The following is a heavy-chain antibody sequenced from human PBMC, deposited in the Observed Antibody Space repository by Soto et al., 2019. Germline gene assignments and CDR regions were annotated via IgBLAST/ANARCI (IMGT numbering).Heavy chain of an antibody. J-gene: IGHJ6*02. CDR3: AKDSDPVSTASGDV. D-gene: IGHD6-25*01. CDR1: GFTFSSYA. V-gene: IGHV3-23*01. CDR2: ISGSGGST. Sequence: EVQLLESGGGLVQPGGSLRLSCAASGFTFSSYAMSWVRQAPGTGLECVSAISGSGGSTYYADSVKSRFTISRDNSKNSLYLQMNSMRAEYTAVYYCAKDSDPVSTASGDVWGQGTTVTVSS.